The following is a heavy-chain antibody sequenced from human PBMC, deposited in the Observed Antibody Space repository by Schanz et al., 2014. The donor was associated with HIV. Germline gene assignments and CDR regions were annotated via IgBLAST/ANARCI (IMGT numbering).Heavy chain of an antibody. CDR2: IWYDGSNK. J-gene: IGHJ6*02. Sequence: QVQLVESGGGVVQPGRSLRLSCAASGFTFSSYAMHWVRQAAGKGLEWVAVIWYDGSNKYYADSVKGRFTISRDNSKNTLYLQMNSLRAEDTAVYYCARGSGPYYYYYGMDVWGQGTTVTVSS. CDR1: GFTFSSYA. V-gene: IGHV3-33*08. CDR3: ARGSGPYYYYYGMDV. D-gene: IGHD3-10*01.